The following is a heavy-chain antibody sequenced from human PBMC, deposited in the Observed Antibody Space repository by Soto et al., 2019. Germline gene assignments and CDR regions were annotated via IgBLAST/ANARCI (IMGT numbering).Heavy chain of an antibody. CDR2: INAYNGNT. CDR3: AMVDVYVTPSPQDV. J-gene: IGHJ6*02. V-gene: IGHV1-18*01. D-gene: IGHD3-16*01. Sequence: QVQLVQSGAEVKNPGASVKVSCKASGYSFTRYGIGWARQAPGQVLEWMGRINAYNGNTNYAQNLQGRLTLTTNPCTTTAQMELRSLTANDSATYYSAMVDVYVTPSPQDVWGQGTTVTVSS. CDR1: GYSFTRYG.